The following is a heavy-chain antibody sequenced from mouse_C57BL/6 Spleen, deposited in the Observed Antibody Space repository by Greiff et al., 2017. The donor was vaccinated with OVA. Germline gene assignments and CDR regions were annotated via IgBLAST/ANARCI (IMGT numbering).Heavy chain of an antibody. V-gene: IGHV1-52*01. CDR3: ARSGGYVDY. D-gene: IGHD2-2*01. CDR1: GYTFTSYW. J-gene: IGHJ2*01. Sequence: VQLQQPGAELVRPGSSVKLSCKASGYTFTSYWMPWVKQRPIQGLEWIGNIDPSDSENHYNQKFKDKATLTVDKSSRTAYIQLISLTSEDSAVYYCARSGGYVDYGGQVTTLTVSA. CDR2: IDPSDSEN.